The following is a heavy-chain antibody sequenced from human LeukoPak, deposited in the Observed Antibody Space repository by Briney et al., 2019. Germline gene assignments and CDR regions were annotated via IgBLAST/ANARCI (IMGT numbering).Heavy chain of an antibody. Sequence: PGGSLRLSCTASGFTFSSYEMNWVRQAPGKGLEWVSYTSTSGTTIYYADSVRGRFTTSRDNAKNSLYLQMNSLTDEDTAVYYCARAGGNYGSGTYWPPLRYWGQGTLVIVSS. D-gene: IGHD3-10*01. CDR3: ARAGGNYGSGTYWPPLRY. CDR2: TSTSGTTI. J-gene: IGHJ4*02. CDR1: GFTFSSYE. V-gene: IGHV3-48*03.